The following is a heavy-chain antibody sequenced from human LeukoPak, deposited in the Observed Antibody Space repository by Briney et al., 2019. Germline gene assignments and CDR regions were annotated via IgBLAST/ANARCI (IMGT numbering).Heavy chain of an antibody. Sequence: GGSLRLSCAASGFTLSSYAMSWVRQAPGKGLEWVSAISVSGNTYHADSVKGRFTISRDSSKNTLYLQMNRLRAEDAAVYYCGRAGPVTKDHFMDVWGKGTTVTVSS. V-gene: IGHV3-23*01. CDR2: ISVSGNT. CDR1: GFTLSSYA. CDR3: GRAGPVTKDHFMDV. J-gene: IGHJ6*03. D-gene: IGHD2-2*01.